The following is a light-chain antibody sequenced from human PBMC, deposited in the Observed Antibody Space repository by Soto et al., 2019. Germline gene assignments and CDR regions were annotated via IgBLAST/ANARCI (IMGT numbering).Light chain of an antibody. Sequence: DAVLTQSPVSLPVSLGQPASISCRSSQSLVHSDGNTYLNWFQQRPGQPPRRLVYRVSNRDSGVPDKISGSGSGTYFTLEISRVEAEDIGVYYCMQGTHWPRTFGQGTKVDIK. CDR1: QSLVHSDGNTY. V-gene: IGKV2-30*02. J-gene: IGKJ1*01. CDR2: RVS. CDR3: MQGTHWPRT.